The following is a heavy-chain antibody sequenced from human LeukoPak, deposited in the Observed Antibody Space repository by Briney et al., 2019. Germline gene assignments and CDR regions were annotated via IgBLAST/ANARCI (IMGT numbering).Heavy chain of an antibody. CDR3: ARQSSYYASGAHFDY. CDR1: GGSISSSSYY. J-gene: IGHJ4*02. D-gene: IGHD3-10*01. Sequence: SETLSLTCTVSGGSISSSSYYWGWIRQPPGKGLEWIGSIYYSGSTYYNPSLKSRVTISVDTSKNQFSLKLSSVTAADTAVYYCARQSSYYASGAHFDYWGQGTLVTVSS. V-gene: IGHV4-39*01. CDR2: IYYSGST.